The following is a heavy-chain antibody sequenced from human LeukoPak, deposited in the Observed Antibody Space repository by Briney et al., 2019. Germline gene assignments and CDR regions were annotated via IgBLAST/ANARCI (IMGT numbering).Heavy chain of an antibody. V-gene: IGHV3-11*03. J-gene: IGHJ4*02. CDR3: ASGGAAAGIDY. CDR2: ISSSSSYT. CDR1: GFTFSSYE. Sequence: PGGSLRLSCAASGFTFSSYEMNWIRQAPGKGLEWVSYISSSSSYTNYADSVKGRFTISRDNAKNSLYLQMNSLRAEDTAVYYCASGGAAAGIDYWGQGTLVTVSS. D-gene: IGHD6-13*01.